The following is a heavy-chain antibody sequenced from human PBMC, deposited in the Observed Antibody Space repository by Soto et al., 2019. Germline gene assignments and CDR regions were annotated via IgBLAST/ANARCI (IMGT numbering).Heavy chain of an antibody. J-gene: IGHJ3*02. D-gene: IGHD2-2*01. CDR1: GYTFTSYY. CDR2: INPSGGST. CDR3: ARARREISTSNDAFDI. Sequence: ASVKVSCKASGYTFTSYYMHWVRQAPGQGLEWMGIINPSGGSTSYAQKFQGRVTMTRDTSTSTVYMELSSLRSEDTAVYYCARARREISTSNDAFDIWGQGTMVTVSS. V-gene: IGHV1-46*01.